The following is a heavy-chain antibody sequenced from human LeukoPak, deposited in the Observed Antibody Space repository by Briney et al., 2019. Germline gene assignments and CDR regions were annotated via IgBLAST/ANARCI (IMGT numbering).Heavy chain of an antibody. Sequence: GGSLRLSCAASGFTFSSYWMSWVRQAPGKGLEWVANIKQDGSEKYYVDSVKGRFTISRDNAKNSLYLQMNSLRAEDTAVYYCARDSPGINIAAAGWLYWGQGTLVTVSS. CDR1: GFTFSSYW. CDR2: IKQDGSEK. J-gene: IGHJ4*02. D-gene: IGHD6-13*01. CDR3: ARDSPGINIAAAGWLY. V-gene: IGHV3-7*01.